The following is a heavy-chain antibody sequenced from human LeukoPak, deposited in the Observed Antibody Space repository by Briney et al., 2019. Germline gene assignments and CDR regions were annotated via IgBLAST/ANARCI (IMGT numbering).Heavy chain of an antibody. CDR1: GGSISSGDYY. J-gene: IGHJ4*02. V-gene: IGHV4-30-4*08. Sequence: SQTLSLTCTVSGGSISSGDYYWSWIRQPPGKGLEWIGEINHSGSTNYNPSLKSRVTISVDTSKNQFSLKLSSATAADTAVYYCARRRYGSGSYYNLPHDYWGQGTLVTVSS. CDR2: INHSGST. D-gene: IGHD3-10*01. CDR3: ARRRYGSGSYYNLPHDY.